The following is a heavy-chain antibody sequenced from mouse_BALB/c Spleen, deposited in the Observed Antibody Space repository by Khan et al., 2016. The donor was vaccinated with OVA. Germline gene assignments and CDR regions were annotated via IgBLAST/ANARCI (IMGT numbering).Heavy chain of an antibody. Sequence: EVQLQESGPGLVKPSQSLSLTCTVTGYSITSDYAWNWIRQFPGNKLEWMGYISYSGSTSYNPSLKRRISITRDTSKNQFFLQLNSVTTEDTATYYCAIYDGYYGFAYWGQGTLVTVSA. CDR1: GYSITSDYA. CDR2: ISYSGST. CDR3: AIYDGYYGFAY. V-gene: IGHV3-2*02. J-gene: IGHJ3*01. D-gene: IGHD2-3*01.